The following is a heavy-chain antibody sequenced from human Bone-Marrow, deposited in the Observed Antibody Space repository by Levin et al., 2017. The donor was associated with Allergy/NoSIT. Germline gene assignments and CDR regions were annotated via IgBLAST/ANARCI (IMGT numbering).Heavy chain of an antibody. CDR3: ARLTMAGYFYYAMDV. D-gene: IGHD5-24*01. CDR2: IDGDDDK. J-gene: IGHJ6*02. CDR1: GFSFTAPGMC. Sequence: SGPTLVKPTQTLTLTCTFSGFSFTAPGMCVSWIRQPPGKALEWLAFIDGDDDKYYSTSLRTRLTISKDTSKRQVVLKMTNMDPVDTATYYCARLTMAGYFYYAMDVWGQGTTVTVSS. V-gene: IGHV2-70*01.